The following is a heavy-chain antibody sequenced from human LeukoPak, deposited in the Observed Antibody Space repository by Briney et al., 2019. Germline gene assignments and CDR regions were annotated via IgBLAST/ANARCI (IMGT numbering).Heavy chain of an antibody. CDR2: ISSSGSTI. CDR1: GFTFSSYE. J-gene: IGHJ6*03. Sequence: GSLRLSCAASGFTFSSYEMNWARQAPGKGLEWVSYISSSGSTIYYADSVKGRFTISRDNAKNSLYLQMNSLRAEDTAVYYCARADYGSGSYYHHYYYMDVWGKGTTVTISS. CDR3: ARADYGSGSYYHHYYYMDV. V-gene: IGHV3-48*03. D-gene: IGHD3-10*01.